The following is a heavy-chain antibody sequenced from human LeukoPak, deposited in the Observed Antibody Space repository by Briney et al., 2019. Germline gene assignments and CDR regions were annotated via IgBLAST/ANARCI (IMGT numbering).Heavy chain of an antibody. V-gene: IGHV3-21*04. CDR2: ISSSSSYI. CDR1: GFTFSSYS. D-gene: IGHD3-22*01. J-gene: IGHJ4*02. Sequence: SGGSLRLSCAASGFTFSSYSMNWVRQAPGKGLEWVSSISSSSSYIYYADSVKGRFTISRDNAKNSLYLQMNSLRAEDTALYYCAKASYYDSSGYYYYGYWGQGTLVTVSS. CDR3: AKASYYDSSGYYYYGY.